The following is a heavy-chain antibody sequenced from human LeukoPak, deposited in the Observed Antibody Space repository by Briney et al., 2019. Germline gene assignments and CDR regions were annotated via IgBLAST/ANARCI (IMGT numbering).Heavy chain of an antibody. Sequence: GASVKVSCKASGYTFTGYYMHWVRQAPGQGLEWMGWINPNSGGTNYAQKFQGRVTMTRDTSISTAYMELSRLRSDDTAVYYCARASGYADDRFPDFDYWGQGTLVTVSS. CDR1: GYTFTGYY. D-gene: IGHD3-22*01. J-gene: IGHJ4*02. CDR2: INPNSGGT. V-gene: IGHV1-2*02. CDR3: ARASGYADDRFPDFDY.